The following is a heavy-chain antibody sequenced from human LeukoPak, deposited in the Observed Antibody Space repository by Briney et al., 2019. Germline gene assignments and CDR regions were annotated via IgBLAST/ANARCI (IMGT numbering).Heavy chain of an antibody. CDR2: ISDIGSI. J-gene: IGHJ4*02. Sequence: SETLSLIWTVSGGSISSYYCSWIRQPPGKGLEWIAYISDIGSINYNPSLKSRVTISLDTSKNQFSLKRSSVTAADTAVYYCAGHHPRNTVDFWGQGTLVTVSS. CDR1: GGSISSYY. D-gene: IGHD2-8*02. V-gene: IGHV4-59*08. CDR3: AGHHPRNTVDF.